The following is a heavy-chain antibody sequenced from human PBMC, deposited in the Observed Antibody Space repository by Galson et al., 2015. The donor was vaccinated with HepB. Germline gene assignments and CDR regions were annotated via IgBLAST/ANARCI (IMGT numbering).Heavy chain of an antibody. V-gene: IGHV5-10-1*01. D-gene: IGHD1/OR15-1a*01. CDR2: IDPSDSYT. J-gene: IGHJ4*02. CDR3: ARGVEQTDY. Sequence: QSGAEVKKPGESLRISCKGSGYSFSAYRITWVRQMPGKGLEWMGRIDPSDSYTNYSPSFQGHVIISADKSISTAYLQWSSLKASDTGMYYCARGVEQTDYWGQGTLITVSS. CDR1: GYSFSAYR.